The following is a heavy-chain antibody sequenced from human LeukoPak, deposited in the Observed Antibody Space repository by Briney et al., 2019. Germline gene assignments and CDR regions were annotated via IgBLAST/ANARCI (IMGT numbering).Heavy chain of an antibody. Sequence: PGRSLRLACAASGFTFSSYGMHWVRQAPGKGLEWVAVISYDGSKKYYADSVKGRFTISRDNTKNTLYLQMNSLRGEDTAVYYCAKDHYSGGGLFDYWGQGTPVTVSS. J-gene: IGHJ4*02. CDR3: AKDHYSGGGLFDY. CDR2: ISYDGSKK. CDR1: GFTFSSYG. V-gene: IGHV3-30*18. D-gene: IGHD3-10*01.